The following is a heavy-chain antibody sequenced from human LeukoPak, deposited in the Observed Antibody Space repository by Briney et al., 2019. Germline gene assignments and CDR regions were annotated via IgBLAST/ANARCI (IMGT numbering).Heavy chain of an antibody. CDR3: ARGGTLFTFFDS. V-gene: IGHV4-61*02. CDR1: GGSISSDDYY. CDR2: IYTTGNT. Sequence: SETLPLTCTESGGSISSDDYYWNWIRQPAGRGLEWIGRIYTTGNTMYNPSLESRVSMSIDTSKNQVSLKVKSVTAADTAVYYCARGGTLFTFFDSWGQGTLVTVSS. J-gene: IGHJ4*02.